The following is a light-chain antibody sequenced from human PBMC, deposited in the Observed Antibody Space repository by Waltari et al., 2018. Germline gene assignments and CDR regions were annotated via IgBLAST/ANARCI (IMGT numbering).Light chain of an antibody. J-gene: IGLJ2*01. CDR3: AAWDDSLKGVL. Sequence: QSVLTQTPPVSEAPRQRVTISCSGSRSNLGKHAVNWYQQVPGKAPKPLVFADDLLPSGVSDRFSGSKSGTSASLAISGLRSEDEGVYFCAAWDDSLKGVLFGGGTKLTVL. CDR1: RSNLGKHA. V-gene: IGLV1-36*01. CDR2: ADD.